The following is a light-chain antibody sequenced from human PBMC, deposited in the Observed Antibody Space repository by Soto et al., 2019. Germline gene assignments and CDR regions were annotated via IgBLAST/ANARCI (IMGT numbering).Light chain of an antibody. CDR1: QSISSW. CDR2: DAS. V-gene: IGKV1-5*01. CDR3: QQYNCYWFI. Sequence: DIQMTQSPSTLSASVGDRVTITCRASQSISSWLAWYQQKPGKAPKLLIYDASSLESGVPSRFSGSGSGTESILAISSLQPDDFAHYYCQQYNCYWFIFGQGIKLEVK. J-gene: IGKJ2*01.